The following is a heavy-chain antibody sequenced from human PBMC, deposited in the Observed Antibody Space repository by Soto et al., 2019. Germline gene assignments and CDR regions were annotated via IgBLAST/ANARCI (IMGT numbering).Heavy chain of an antibody. J-gene: IGHJ6*02. CDR3: ARYRVDTAMGISPIYYYGMDV. Sequence: EVQLVETGGGLIQPGGSLRLSCAASGFTVSSNYMSWVRQAPGKGLEWVSVIYSGGSTYYADSVKGRFTISRDNSKNTLYLKMNSLRAEDTAVYYCARYRVDTAMGISPIYYYGMDVWGQGTTVTVSS. CDR1: GFTVSSNY. CDR2: IYSGGST. D-gene: IGHD5-18*01. V-gene: IGHV3-53*02.